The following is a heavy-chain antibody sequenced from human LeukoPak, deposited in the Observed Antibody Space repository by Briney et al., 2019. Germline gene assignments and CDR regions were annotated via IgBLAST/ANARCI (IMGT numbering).Heavy chain of an antibody. J-gene: IGHJ4*02. CDR1: GYNFATYG. CDR2: FAPYNNNG. CDR3: TRDPRHKYGNFDN. V-gene: IGHV1-18*01. Sequence: ASVKVSCKASGYNFATYGISWVRQAPGQGLEWMGWFAPYNNNGYSAQKFQGRLTMTTDTSTSTASMELRSLRSDDTAVYYCTRDPRHKYGNFDNWGRGTLVTVSS. D-gene: IGHD6-6*01.